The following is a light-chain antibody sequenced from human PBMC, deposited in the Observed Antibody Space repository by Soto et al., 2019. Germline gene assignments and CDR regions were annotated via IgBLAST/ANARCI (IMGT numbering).Light chain of an antibody. V-gene: IGLV2-14*01. CDR3: CSYTTSNTRQIV. Sequence: HSALTQPASVSGSPGQSITLSLPGNNNEVGGYNYVSWYQQQPGKAPKFMIYDVSNRPSGVSNRFSGSKSGNTASLTISGLQAEDEADYYCCSYTTSNTRQIVFGTGTKVTVL. J-gene: IGLJ1*01. CDR2: DVS. CDR1: NNEVGGYNY.